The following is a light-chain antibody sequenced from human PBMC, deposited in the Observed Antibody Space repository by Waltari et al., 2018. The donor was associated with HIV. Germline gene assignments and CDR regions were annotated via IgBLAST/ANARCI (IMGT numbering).Light chain of an antibody. CDR1: QSISGN. V-gene: IGKV3-15*01. J-gene: IGKJ1*01. CDR2: GSS. Sequence: DIVMTQSPATLSVSPGESVTLSCRASQSISGNLAWYQQRRGQAPRLLIYGSSTRASGIPARFSGSGSGPEFSLTISSLQSEDFAIYYCQQYNSWPRTFGQGTKLEI. CDR3: QQYNSWPRT.